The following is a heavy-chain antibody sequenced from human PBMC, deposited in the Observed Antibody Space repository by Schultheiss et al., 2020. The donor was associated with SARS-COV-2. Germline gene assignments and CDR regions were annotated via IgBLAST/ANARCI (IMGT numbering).Heavy chain of an antibody. CDR1: GFTFSSYW. CDR3: AREEPHYYDKSGEAPFDP. Sequence: GESLKISCAASGFTFSSYWMSWVRQAPGKGLEWVANIKQDGSEKYYVDSVKGRFTISRDNAKNSLYLQMNSLRAEDTAVYYCAREEPHYYDKSGEAPFDPWGQGTLVTVSS. CDR2: IKQDGSEK. V-gene: IGHV3-7*01. D-gene: IGHD3-22*01. J-gene: IGHJ5*02.